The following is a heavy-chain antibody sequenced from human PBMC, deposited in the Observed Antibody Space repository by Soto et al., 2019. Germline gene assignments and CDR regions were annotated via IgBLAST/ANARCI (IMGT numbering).Heavy chain of an antibody. CDR3: ASDRVGYSS. CDR1: GFTFSSYG. Sequence: QVQLVESGGGVVQPGRSLRLSCAASGFTFSSYGMHWVRQAPGKGLEWMALISYDGRNKYYAYSVRGRFTISRDNSKNTLDLEMNSLRAEDTATYYCASDRVGYSSWGQGTLVTVSS. CDR2: ISYDGRNK. V-gene: IGHV3-30*03. J-gene: IGHJ4*02. D-gene: IGHD5-18*01.